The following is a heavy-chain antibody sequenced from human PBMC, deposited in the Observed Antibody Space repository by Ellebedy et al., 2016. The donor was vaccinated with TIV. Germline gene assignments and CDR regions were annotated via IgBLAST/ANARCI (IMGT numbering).Heavy chain of an antibody. Sequence: GGSLRLXXAASGFTFSSYAMSWVRQAPGKGLEWVSTVSGSGDNTYYTNSVKGRFTISRDNSKNTLYLQLNSLRAEDTAVYFCARRWATYYFDYWGRGTLVTVSS. J-gene: IGHJ4*02. CDR1: GFTFSSYA. D-gene: IGHD1-26*01. CDR2: VSGSGDNT. V-gene: IGHV3-23*01. CDR3: ARRWATYYFDY.